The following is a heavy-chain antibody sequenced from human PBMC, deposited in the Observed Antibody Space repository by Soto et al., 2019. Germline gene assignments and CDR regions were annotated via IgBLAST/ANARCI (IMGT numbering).Heavy chain of an antibody. D-gene: IGHD6-13*01. CDR2: ISSSSSYI. J-gene: IGHJ4*02. CDR3: ARGGPYSSPGYYFDY. CDR1: GFTFSSYS. V-gene: IGHV3-21*01. Sequence: EVQLVESGGGLVKPGGSLRLSCAASGFTFSSYSMNWVRQAPGKGLEWVSSISSSSSYIYYAVTVKGPFTISRDNAKNSRYLQMNSLRAADTAVYYCARGGPYSSPGYYFDYWGQGTLVTVSS.